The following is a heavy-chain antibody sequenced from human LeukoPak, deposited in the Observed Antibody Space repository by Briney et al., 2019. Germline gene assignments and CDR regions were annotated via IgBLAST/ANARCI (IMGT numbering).Heavy chain of an antibody. CDR1: GFNFGSYS. Sequence: PGGSLRLSCAASGFNFGSYSMTWVRQAPGKGLEWVSVMSADSATTFYADSVKGRFTISRDDAKSSLYLQMDSLRVEDTALYYCVRDDPGVQQERRLSPFDIWGQRTMVTVSS. J-gene: IGHJ3*02. V-gene: IGHV3-23*01. CDR2: MSADSATT. D-gene: IGHD1-1*01. CDR3: VRDDPGVQQERRLSPFDI.